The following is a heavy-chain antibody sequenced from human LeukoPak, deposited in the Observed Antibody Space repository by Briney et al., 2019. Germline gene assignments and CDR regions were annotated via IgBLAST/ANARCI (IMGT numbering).Heavy chain of an antibody. D-gene: IGHD1-1*01. CDR3: AKDFLDNREWPYYMDV. CDR2: ISYDGSNK. CDR1: GFTFSSYA. J-gene: IGHJ6*03. V-gene: IGHV3-30*04. Sequence: PGGSLRLSCAASGFTFSSYAMHWVRQAPGKGLEWVAVISYDGSNKYYADSVKGRFTISRDNSKNTLYLQMNSLRAEDTAVYYCAKDFLDNREWPYYMDVWGKGTTVTVSS.